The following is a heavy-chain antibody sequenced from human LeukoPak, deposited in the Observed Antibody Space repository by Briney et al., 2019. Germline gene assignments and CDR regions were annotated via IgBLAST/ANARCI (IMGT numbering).Heavy chain of an antibody. J-gene: IGHJ4*02. CDR2: INPNSGDT. D-gene: IGHD1-14*01. CDR3: AGGMTGGDY. Sequence: ASVKVSCKASGYTFTGYYIQWVRQAPGQGLEWMGWINPNSGDTNYAQKFQGRVTMTRDTSINTAYMELSRLKSDDTALYYCAGGMTGGDYWGQGTLVTVSS. CDR1: GYTFTGYY. V-gene: IGHV1-2*02.